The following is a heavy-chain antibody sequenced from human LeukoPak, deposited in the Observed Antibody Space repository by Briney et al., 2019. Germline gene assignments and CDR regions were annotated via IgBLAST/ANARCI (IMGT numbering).Heavy chain of an antibody. CDR2: MNRDGSQK. V-gene: IGHV3-7*05. J-gene: IGHJ6*02. Sequence: GGSLRLSCAASGFTFSNYWMSWVRQAPGKGLEWVANMNRDGSQKYYVDSVKGRSTISRDNSKNSLYLQMNSLRAEDTAVYYCATGSSGRGGTDVWGQGTTVTVSS. CDR1: GFTFSNYW. D-gene: IGHD3-22*01. CDR3: ATGSSGRGGTDV.